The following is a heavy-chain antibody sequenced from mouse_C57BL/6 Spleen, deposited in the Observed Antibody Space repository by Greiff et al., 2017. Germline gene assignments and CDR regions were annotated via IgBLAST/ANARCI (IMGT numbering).Heavy chain of an antibody. J-gene: IGHJ2*01. CDR3: ARTRASAGFDY. Sequence: QVQLQQSGAELARPGASVKMSCKASGYTFTSYTMHWVKQRPGKGLEWIGYINPSSGSTKYNQKFKDTATLTADKSSSTDYMQRRSLTSEDSAGYYCARTRASAGFDYWGQGTTLTVSS. D-gene: IGHD3-3*01. V-gene: IGHV1-4*01. CDR2: INPSSGST. CDR1: GYTFTSYT.